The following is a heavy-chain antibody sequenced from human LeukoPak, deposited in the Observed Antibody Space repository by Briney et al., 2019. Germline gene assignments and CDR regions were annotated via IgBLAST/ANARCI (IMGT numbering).Heavy chain of an antibody. CDR1: GFTFSSYS. D-gene: IGHD6-13*01. Sequence: TGGSLRLSCAASGFTFSSYSMNWVRQAPGKGLEWVSSISSSSSYIYYADSVKGRFTISRDNAKNSLYLQMNSLRAEDTAVYYCARVAAAGIYYFDYWGQGILVTVSS. J-gene: IGHJ4*02. CDR2: ISSSSSYI. CDR3: ARVAAAGIYYFDY. V-gene: IGHV3-21*01.